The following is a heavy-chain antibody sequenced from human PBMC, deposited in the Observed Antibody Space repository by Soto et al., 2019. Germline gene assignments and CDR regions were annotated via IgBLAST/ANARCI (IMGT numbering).Heavy chain of an antibody. CDR1: GFSLSTSGVG. CDR3: APRAGLQGNWDGGYFDY. CDR2: IHWDDDK. Sequence: QITLKESGPTRVKPTQTLTLTCTFSGFSLSTSGVGVGWIRQPPGKALEWLAFIHWDDDKRYSPSLKSRLTITKDTSKNQVVLTMTHIAPVDTASYSCAPRAGLQGNWDGGYFDYWCLGTLVTVSS. D-gene: IGHD1-1*01. V-gene: IGHV2-5*02. J-gene: IGHJ4*01.